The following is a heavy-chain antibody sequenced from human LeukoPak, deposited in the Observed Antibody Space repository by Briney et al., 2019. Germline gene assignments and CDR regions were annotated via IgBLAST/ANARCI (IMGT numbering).Heavy chain of an antibody. J-gene: IGHJ4*02. CDR2: IYPGDSDA. Sequence: GESLKISCKGSGYSFTSYWIGWVRQMPGKGLEWMGIIYPGDSDARYSPSFQGQVTISADKSISTAYLQWSSLKASDTAMYYCARRKDCSSTSCYAVDYWGQGTLVTVSS. V-gene: IGHV5-51*01. D-gene: IGHD2-2*01. CDR1: GYSFTSYW. CDR3: ARRKDCSSTSCYAVDY.